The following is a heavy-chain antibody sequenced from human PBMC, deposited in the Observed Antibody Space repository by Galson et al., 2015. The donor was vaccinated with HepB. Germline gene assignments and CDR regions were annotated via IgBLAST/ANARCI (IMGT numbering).Heavy chain of an antibody. CDR2: IVVGSGNT. Sequence: SVKVSCKASGFTFTSSAMQWVRQARGQRLEWIGWIVVGSGNTNYAQKFQERVTITRDMSTSTAYMELSSLRSEDTAVYYCAADQGVLSTVVDAFDIWGQGTMVTVSS. V-gene: IGHV1-58*02. CDR1: GFTFTSSA. J-gene: IGHJ3*02. CDR3: AADQGVLSTVVDAFDI. D-gene: IGHD4-23*01.